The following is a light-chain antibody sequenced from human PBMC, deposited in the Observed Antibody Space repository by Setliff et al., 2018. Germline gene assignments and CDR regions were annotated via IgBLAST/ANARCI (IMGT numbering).Light chain of an antibody. CDR2: DVS. CDR1: SSDVGAYDL. J-gene: IGLJ1*01. Sequence: QSVLTQPASVSGSPGQSITISCSGTSSDVGAYDLVSWYKQHPGKAPKLIISDVSNRPSGVSNRFSGSKSGNTASLTISGLQAEDEADYYRSAYTSSSTEVFGTGTKVTVL. V-gene: IGLV2-14*03. CDR3: SAYTSSSTEV.